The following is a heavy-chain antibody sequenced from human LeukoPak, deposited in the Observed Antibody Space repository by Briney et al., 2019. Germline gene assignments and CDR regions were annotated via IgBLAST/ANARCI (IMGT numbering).Heavy chain of an antibody. J-gene: IGHJ4*02. V-gene: IGHV3-49*04. CDR2: ITSKAYGGTT. D-gene: IGHD1-26*01. CDR3: TREVERGGSYWGGDS. Sequence: GGSLRLSCATSGFNFEDYAINWVRQAPGKGLEWVGLITSKAYGGTTDLAASVKGRFSISRDESKPIAYLQMNSLKIEDTGVYYCTREVERGGSYWGGDSWGQGAQVTVSS. CDR1: GFNFEDYA.